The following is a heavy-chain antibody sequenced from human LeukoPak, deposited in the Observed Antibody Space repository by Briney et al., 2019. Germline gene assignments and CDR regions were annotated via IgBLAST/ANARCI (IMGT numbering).Heavy chain of an antibody. CDR1: GYSFTSYW. D-gene: IGHD3-16*01. CDR3: ARPLLLGGGLNWYFAL. CDR2: IYPGDSDT. V-gene: IGHV5-51*01. J-gene: IGHJ2*01. Sequence: GESLKISCKGSGYSFTSYWIGWVRQMPGKGLEWMGIIYPGDSDTRYSPSFQGQVTISADKSISAAYLQWSSLKASDTAMYYCARPLLLGGGLNWYFALWGRGTLVTVSS.